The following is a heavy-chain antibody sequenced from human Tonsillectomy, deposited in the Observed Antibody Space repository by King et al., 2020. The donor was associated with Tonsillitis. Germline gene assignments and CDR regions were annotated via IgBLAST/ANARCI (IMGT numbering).Heavy chain of an antibody. J-gene: IGHJ4*02. CDR2: VYYTGAN. Sequence: VQLQESGPGLVKPSETLSLTCTVSGDSIGTYYWSWIRQPPGKGLEWIGYVYYTGANMYNPSLKTRVTISDDTSKNQFSLRLTSVTAADTAVYYCARHSGYASGWFSYWGQGILVTVSA. CDR3: ARHSGYASGWFSY. V-gene: IGHV4-59*08. D-gene: IGHD6-19*01. CDR1: GDSIGTYY.